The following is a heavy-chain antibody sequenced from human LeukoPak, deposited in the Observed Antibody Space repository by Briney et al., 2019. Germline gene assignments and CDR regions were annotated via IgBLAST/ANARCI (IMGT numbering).Heavy chain of an antibody. Sequence: GGSLRLSCAASGFTFSSYAMHWVRQAPGKGLEWVAVISYDGSNKYYADSVKGRFTISRDNSKNTLYLHMNSLRAEDTAVYYCARGGDISVVVPAAEGAFDIWGQGTMVTVSS. CDR1: GFTFSSYA. CDR2: ISYDGSNK. V-gene: IGHV3-30-3*01. CDR3: ARGGDISVVVPAAEGAFDI. J-gene: IGHJ3*02. D-gene: IGHD2-2*01.